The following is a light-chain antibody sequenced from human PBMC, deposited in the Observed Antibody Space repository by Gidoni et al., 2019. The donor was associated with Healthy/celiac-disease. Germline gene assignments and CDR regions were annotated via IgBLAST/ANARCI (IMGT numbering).Light chain of an antibody. CDR3: QQYNNWPPLT. CDR1: QSVSSN. J-gene: IGKJ4*01. V-gene: IGKV3-15*01. Sequence: EIVMTQSPATLSVSPGERATLSCRASQSVSSNLAWYQQKPGQAPRLLIYGASSGSGTEFTLTISSLQSEDFAVYYCQQYNNWPPLTFXGXTKVEIK. CDR2: GAS.